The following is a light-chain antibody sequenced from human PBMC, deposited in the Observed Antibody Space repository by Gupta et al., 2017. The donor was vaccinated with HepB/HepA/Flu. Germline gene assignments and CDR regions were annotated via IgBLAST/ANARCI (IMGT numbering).Light chain of an antibody. V-gene: IGLV1-47*01. Sequence: QSVLTQPPSASATPGQRVVIPCSGSSSNIGENYVYWYQQFPGTSPKVLIFRDTQRPAGVPDRVSGSNSGTSASLAISGLRTEDEANYYCASWDDSLSGAVFGGGTKVTVL. CDR1: SSNIGENY. J-gene: IGLJ2*01. CDR2: RDT. CDR3: ASWDDSLSGAV.